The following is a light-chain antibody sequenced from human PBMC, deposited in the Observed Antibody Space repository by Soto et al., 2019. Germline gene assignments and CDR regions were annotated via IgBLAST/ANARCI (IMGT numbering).Light chain of an antibody. CDR3: QQYNNWPRT. Sequence: EIVLTQSPGTLSLSPGERATLSCRASQSLSNSFIAWYQQKPGQAPRLLIYDTSSRATGIPDRFSGSGSGTEFTLTISSLQSEDSAVYYCQQYNNWPRTFGQGTKVDNK. CDR2: DTS. CDR1: QSLSNSF. V-gene: IGKV3D-20*02. J-gene: IGKJ1*01.